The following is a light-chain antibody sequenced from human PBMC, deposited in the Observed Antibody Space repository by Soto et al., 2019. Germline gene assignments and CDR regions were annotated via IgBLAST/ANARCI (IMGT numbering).Light chain of an antibody. CDR2: EIN. V-gene: IGLV2-8*01. CDR1: SSDVGAYDY. Sequence: SALTQPPSASGSPGQSVTISCTGTSSDVGAYDYVSWYQQHPGKAPKLMIYEINKRPSGVPDRFSGSKSGNTASLTVSGLQAEDEADYYCNSFRVNHLYVFGTGTKVTVL. J-gene: IGLJ1*01. CDR3: NSFRVNHLYV.